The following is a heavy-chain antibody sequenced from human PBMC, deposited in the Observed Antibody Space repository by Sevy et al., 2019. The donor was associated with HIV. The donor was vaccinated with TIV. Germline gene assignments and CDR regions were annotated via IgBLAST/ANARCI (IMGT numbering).Heavy chain of an antibody. CDR1: GGSISSSSYD. CDR2: IYYSGST. J-gene: IGHJ6*02. V-gene: IGHV4-39*01. Sequence: SETLSLTCTVSGGSISSSSYDWGWIRQPPGKGLEWIGSIYYSGSTYYNPSLKSRVTISVETSKNQFSLKLSSVTAADTAVYYCARHWAFCSSTSCPWEYYYYGMDVWGQGTTVTVSS. CDR3: ARHWAFCSSTSCPWEYYYYGMDV. D-gene: IGHD2-2*01.